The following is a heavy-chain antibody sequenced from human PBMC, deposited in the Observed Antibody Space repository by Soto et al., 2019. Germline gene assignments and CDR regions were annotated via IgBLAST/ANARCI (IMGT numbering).Heavy chain of an antibody. D-gene: IGHD3-3*01. V-gene: IGHV1-69*01. CDR1: GGTFSSYA. CDR3: ARVDDNDFWSGYCLDY. Sequence: QVQLVQSGAEVKKPGSSVKVSCKASGGTFSSYAISWVRQAPGQGLEWMGGIIPIFGTANYAQKFQGRVTITADESTSTAYMELSSLRSEDTAVYYCARVDDNDFWSGYCLDYWGQGTLVTVSS. CDR2: IIPIFGTA. J-gene: IGHJ4*02.